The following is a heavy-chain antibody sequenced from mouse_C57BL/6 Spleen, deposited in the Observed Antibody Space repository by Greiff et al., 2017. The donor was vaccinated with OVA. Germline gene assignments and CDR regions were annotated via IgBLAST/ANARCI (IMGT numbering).Heavy chain of an antibody. CDR1: GYTFTDYE. V-gene: IGHV1-15*01. CDR2: IDPETGGT. Sequence: VKVVESGAELVRPGASVTLSCKASGYTFTDYEMHWVKQTPVHGLEWIGAIDPETGGTAYNQKFKGKAILTADKSSSTAYMELRSLTSEDSAVYYCTSSDYWGQGTTLTVSS. J-gene: IGHJ2*01. CDR3: TSSDY.